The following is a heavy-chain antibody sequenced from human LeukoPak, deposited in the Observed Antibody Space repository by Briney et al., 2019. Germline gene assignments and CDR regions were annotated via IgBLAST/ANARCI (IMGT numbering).Heavy chain of an antibody. CDR2: IIPILGIA. Sequence: SVRVSCKASGGTFSSYAISWVRQAPGQGLEWMGRIIPILGIANYAQKFQGRVTITADKSTSTAYMELSSLRSEDTAVYYCATRGLYYYDSSGLRYYYYGMDVWGQGTTVTVSS. D-gene: IGHD3-22*01. V-gene: IGHV1-69*04. J-gene: IGHJ6*02. CDR1: GGTFSSYA. CDR3: ATRGLYYYDSSGLRYYYYGMDV.